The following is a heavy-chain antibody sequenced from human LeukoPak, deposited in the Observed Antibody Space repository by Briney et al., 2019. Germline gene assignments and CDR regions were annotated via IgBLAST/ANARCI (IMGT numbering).Heavy chain of an antibody. V-gene: IGHV4-39*07. Sequence: SETLSLTCTVSGGSISSSIYYWGWIRQPPGKGLEWIGNIFYSGSTYYTPSLKSRVTISVDTSKNQFSLKLNSVTAADTAVYYCARDDPNFYYMDVWGKGTTVTVSS. CDR3: ARDDPNFYYMDV. J-gene: IGHJ6*03. CDR2: IFYSGST. CDR1: GGSISSSIYY.